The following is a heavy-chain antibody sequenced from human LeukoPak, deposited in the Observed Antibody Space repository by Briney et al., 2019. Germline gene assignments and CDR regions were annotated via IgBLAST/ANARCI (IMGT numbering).Heavy chain of an antibody. J-gene: IGHJ4*02. CDR3: ARRIGSWGYFDY. CDR1: GYTFTNYG. Sequence: ASVKVSCKASGYTFTNYGISWVRQAPGQGLEWMGWISAYNGNTNYAQKLQGRVTMATDTSTSTAYMELRSLRSDDTAVYYCARRIGSWGYFDYWGQGTLVTVSS. V-gene: IGHV1-18*01. CDR2: ISAYNGNT. D-gene: IGHD2-15*01.